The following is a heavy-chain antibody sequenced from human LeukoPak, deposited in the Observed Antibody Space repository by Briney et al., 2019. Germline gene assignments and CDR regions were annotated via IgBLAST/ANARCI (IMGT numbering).Heavy chain of an antibody. CDR1: GFTFSSYG. J-gene: IGHJ6*02. D-gene: IGHD3-3*01. CDR2: ISYDGSNK. V-gene: IGHV3-30*18. Sequence: GRSLRLSCAASGFTFSSYGMHWVRQASGKGLEWVAVISYDGSNKYYADSVKGRFTISRDNSKNTLYLQMNSLRAEDTAVYYCAKDHSPYDYDFWSGYLPSLYYYYGMDVWGQGTTVTVSS. CDR3: AKDHSPYDYDFWSGYLPSLYYYYGMDV.